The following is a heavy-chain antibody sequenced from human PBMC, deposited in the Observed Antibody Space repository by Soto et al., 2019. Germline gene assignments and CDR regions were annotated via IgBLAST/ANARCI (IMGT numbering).Heavy chain of an antibody. CDR1: GGSISSGGYY. Sequence: SETLSLTCTVSGGSISSGGYYWSWIRQHPGKGLEWSGYIYYSGSTYYNPSLKSRVTISVDTSKNQFSLKLSSVTAADTAFYYCARSLIFGVVIDYWGQGTLVTVSS. J-gene: IGHJ4*02. CDR3: ARSLIFGVVIDY. D-gene: IGHD3-3*01. CDR2: IYYSGST. V-gene: IGHV4-31*03.